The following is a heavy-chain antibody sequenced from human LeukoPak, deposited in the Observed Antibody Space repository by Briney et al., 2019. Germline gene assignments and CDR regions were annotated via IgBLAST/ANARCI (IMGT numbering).Heavy chain of an antibody. V-gene: IGHV4-39*01. CDR3: ARRQDIVVVPAGMPYDFDY. CDR2: FCCSGNT. D-gene: IGHD2-2*01. J-gene: IGHJ4*02. Sequence: SETLSLTCTVSGDSISNTNYYWGWIRQPPGKGLEWIGSFCCSGNTYYNPSLKSRVTISVDTSKNQFSLKLSSVTAADTAVYYCARRQDIVVVPAGMPYDFDYWGQGTLVTVS. CDR1: GDSISNTNYY.